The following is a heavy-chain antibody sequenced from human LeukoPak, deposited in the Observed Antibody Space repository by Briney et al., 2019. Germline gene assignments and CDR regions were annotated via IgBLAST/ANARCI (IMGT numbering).Heavy chain of an antibody. CDR3: ARHGVRGAPYNWFDP. V-gene: IGHV4-59*08. CDR1: GGSISNYY. Sequence: PSETLSLTGTVSGGSISNYYWNWIRQPPGKGLEWIGNIYYSGSTNYNPSLKSRVTISVDTSKNQFSLKLTSVTAADTAVYYCARHGVRGAPYNWFDPWGQGTLVTVSS. CDR2: IYYSGST. D-gene: IGHD3-10*01. J-gene: IGHJ5*02.